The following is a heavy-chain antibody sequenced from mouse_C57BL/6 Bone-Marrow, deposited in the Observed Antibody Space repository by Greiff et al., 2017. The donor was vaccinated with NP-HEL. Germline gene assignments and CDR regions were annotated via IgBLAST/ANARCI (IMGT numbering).Heavy chain of an antibody. CDR1: GYSITSGYY. Sequence: EVQLVESGPGLVKPSQSLSLTCSVTGYSITSGYYWNWIRQFPGNKLEWMGYISYDGSNNYNPSLKNRISITRDTSKNQFFLKLNSVTTEDTATYYCARDYRDFDYGGQGTSLTVSS. D-gene: IGHD2-14*01. V-gene: IGHV3-6*01. CDR3: ARDYRDFDY. CDR2: ISYDGSN. J-gene: IGHJ2*02.